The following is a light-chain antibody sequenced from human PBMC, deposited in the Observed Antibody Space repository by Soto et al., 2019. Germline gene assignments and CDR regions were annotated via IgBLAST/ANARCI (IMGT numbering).Light chain of an antibody. Sequence: EILLTQCPGTLSLSPGERATLSCRASQSVTSSYLDWYQQKPGQPPRILIYGTSSRATGVPDRFRGSGAGTEFTLTISRLEPEDFAVYYCQQYDTAPRTFGQGTKVDIK. CDR1: QSVTSSY. J-gene: IGKJ1*01. CDR3: QQYDTAPRT. V-gene: IGKV3-20*01. CDR2: GTS.